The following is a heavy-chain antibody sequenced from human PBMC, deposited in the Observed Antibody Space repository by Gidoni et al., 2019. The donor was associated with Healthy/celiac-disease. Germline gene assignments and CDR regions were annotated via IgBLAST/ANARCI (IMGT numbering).Heavy chain of an antibody. J-gene: IGHJ6*02. D-gene: IGHD1-1*01. V-gene: IGHV1-69*01. CDR2: IIPIFGKA. CDR3: ARGLGTLGDYYYYGMDV. CDR1: GGTFSSYA. Sequence: QVQLVQSGAEVKKPGSSVKVSCKASGGTFSSYAISWVRQAPGQGLEWMGGIIPIFGKANYAQKFQGRVTITADESTSTAYMELSSLRSEDTAVYYCARGLGTLGDYYYYGMDVWGQGTTVTVSS.